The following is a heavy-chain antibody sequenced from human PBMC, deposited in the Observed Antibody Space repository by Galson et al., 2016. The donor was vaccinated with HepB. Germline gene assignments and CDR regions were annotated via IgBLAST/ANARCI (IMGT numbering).Heavy chain of an antibody. Sequence: GFSFSPYAMNWVRQAPGRGLEWISYIRGVTSAIQYADSVKGRFSISRDNARNSLYLQMNSLRADDTAVYYCVRDHYWAFDYWGQGILVTVSS. D-gene: IGHD2-8*02. CDR2: IRGVTSAI. J-gene: IGHJ4*02. CDR1: GFSFSPYA. CDR3: VRDHYWAFDY. V-gene: IGHV3-48*01.